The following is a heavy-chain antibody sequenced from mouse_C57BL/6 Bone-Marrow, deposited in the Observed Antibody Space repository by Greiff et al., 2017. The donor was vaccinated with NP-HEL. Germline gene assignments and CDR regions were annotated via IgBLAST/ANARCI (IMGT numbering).Heavy chain of an antibody. D-gene: IGHD2-2*01. V-gene: IGHV1-81*01. J-gene: IGHJ2*01. CDR1: GYTFTSYG. Sequence: QVQLQQSGAELARPGASVKLSCKASGYTFTSYGISWVKQRTGQGLEWIGEIYPRSGNTYYNEKFKGKATLTADKSSSTAYMELRSLTSEDSAVYFCARKELLWLRRDYFDYWGQGTTLTVSS. CDR2: IYPRSGNT. CDR3: ARKELLWLRRDYFDY.